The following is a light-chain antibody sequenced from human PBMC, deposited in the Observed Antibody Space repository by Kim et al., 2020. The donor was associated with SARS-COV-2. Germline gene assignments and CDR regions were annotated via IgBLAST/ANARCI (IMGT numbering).Light chain of an antibody. CDR2: VEKDGSH. CDR1: SEHSKNA. J-gene: IGLJ3*02. Sequence: ASVKITCTLNSEHSKNAIAWHQQRPEKGPRYLMKVEKDGSHTKGDEVPDRFSGSSSGAERYLTISGLQFEDEAACYCQTWGTGFVVFGGGTQLTVL. CDR3: QTWGTGFVV. V-gene: IGLV4-69*01.